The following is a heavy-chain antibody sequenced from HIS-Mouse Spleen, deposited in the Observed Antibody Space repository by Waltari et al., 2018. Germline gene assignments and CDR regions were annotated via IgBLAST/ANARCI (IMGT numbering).Heavy chain of an antibody. D-gene: IGHD6-19*01. CDR3: ARPTTQYSGWYDY. J-gene: IGHJ4*02. Sequence: QGLEWMGWISAYNGNTNYAQKLQGRVTMTTDTSTSTAYMELRSLRSDDTAVYYCARPTTQYSGWYDYWGQGTLVTVSS. CDR2: ISAYNGNT. V-gene: IGHV1-18*01.